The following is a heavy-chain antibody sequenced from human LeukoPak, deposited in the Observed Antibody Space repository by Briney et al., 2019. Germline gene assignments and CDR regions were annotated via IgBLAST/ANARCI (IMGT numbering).Heavy chain of an antibody. V-gene: IGHV3-53*01. Sequence: GGSLRLSCAASGFTFSNYWMSWVRQAPGKGLEWVSVIYSGGSTYYADSVKGRFTISRDNSKNTLYLQMNSLRAEDTAVYYCASLSSGDAFDIWGQGTMVTVSS. CDR1: GFTFSNYW. J-gene: IGHJ3*02. CDR3: ASLSSGDAFDI. D-gene: IGHD3-22*01. CDR2: IYSGGST.